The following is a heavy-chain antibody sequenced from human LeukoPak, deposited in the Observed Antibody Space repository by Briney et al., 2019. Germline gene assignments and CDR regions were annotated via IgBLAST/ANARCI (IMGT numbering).Heavy chain of an antibody. CDR2: ISSSSSTI. J-gene: IGHJ3*02. V-gene: IGHV3-48*01. CDR1: GFTFSSYS. Sequence: GGSLRLSCTASGFTFSSYSMNWVRQAPGKGLEWVSYISSSSSTIYYADSAKGRFTIFRDNAKNSLFLQTNSLRAEDTAVYYCAREILWDGGSYTMAAFDIWGQGTMVTVSP. CDR3: AREILWDGGSYTMAAFDI. D-gene: IGHD1-26*01.